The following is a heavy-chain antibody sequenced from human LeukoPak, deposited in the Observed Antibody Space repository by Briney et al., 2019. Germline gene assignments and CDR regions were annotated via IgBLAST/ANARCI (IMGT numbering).Heavy chain of an antibody. Sequence: GASVKVSCKASGYTFTSYGISWVRQAPGQGLEWMGWIHPNSDGTSYAQKFQGRVTMTRDTSTSTAYMELTRLMSDDTAVYYCARGGCRGDCIPFENWGQGTLVTVSS. CDR3: ARGGCRGDCIPFEN. V-gene: IGHV1-2*02. CDR1: GYTFTSYG. CDR2: IHPNSDGT. D-gene: IGHD2-21*02. J-gene: IGHJ4*02.